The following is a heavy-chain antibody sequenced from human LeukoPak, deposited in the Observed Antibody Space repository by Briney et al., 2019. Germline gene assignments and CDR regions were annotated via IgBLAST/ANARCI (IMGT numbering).Heavy chain of an antibody. CDR1: GFTFSSYS. V-gene: IGHV3-48*01. D-gene: IGHD1-26*01. CDR3: ARDSPVYSGSLGSYWYFDL. CDR2: ISSGSSTI. J-gene: IGHJ2*01. Sequence: PGGSLSLSCAASGFTFSSYSMNWVRQAPGKGLEWVSYISSGSSTIYYADSVKGRFTISRDNAKNSLYLQMNSLRAEDTAVYYCARDSPVYSGSLGSYWYFDLWGRGTLVTVSS.